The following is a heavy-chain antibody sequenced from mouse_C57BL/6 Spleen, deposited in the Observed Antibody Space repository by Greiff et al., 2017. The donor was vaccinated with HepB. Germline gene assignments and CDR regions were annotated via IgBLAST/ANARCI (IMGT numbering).Heavy chain of an antibody. CDR1: GYTFTDYN. J-gene: IGHJ4*01. V-gene: IGHV1-22*01. CDR2: INPNNGGT. CDR3: AKTAQARSYAMDY. D-gene: IGHD3-2*02. Sequence: VQLQQSGPELVKPGASVKMSCKASGYTFTDYNMHWVKQSHGKSLEWIGYINPNNGGTSYNQKFKGKATLTVNKSSSTAYMELRSLTSEDSAVYNCAKTAQARSYAMDYWGQGTSVTVSS.